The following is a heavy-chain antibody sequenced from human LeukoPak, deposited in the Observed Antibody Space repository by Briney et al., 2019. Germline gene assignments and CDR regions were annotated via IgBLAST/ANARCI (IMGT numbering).Heavy chain of an antibody. D-gene: IGHD2-15*01. CDR3: ARGGVAVAGQIDY. V-gene: IGHV1-2*06. J-gene: IGHJ4*02. CDR2: MNPNSGGT. CDR1: GYPFTDYY. Sequence: ASVKVSCKASGYPFTDYYMHWVRQAPGQGLEWMGRMNPNSGGTNYALKFQGKVTMTRDTSISTAYMELRRLRSDDTAVYYCARGGVAVAGQIDYWGQGTLVNVSS.